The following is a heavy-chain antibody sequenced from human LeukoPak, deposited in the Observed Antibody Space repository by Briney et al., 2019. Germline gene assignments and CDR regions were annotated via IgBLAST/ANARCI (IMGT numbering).Heavy chain of an antibody. CDR1: GYTFTSYY. Sequence: GASVKVSCKASGYTFTSYYMHWVRQAPGQGLEWMGIINPSGGSTSYAQKFQGRVTMTRDTSTSTVYMELSSLRSGDTAVYYCARADITMTVDYWGQGTLVTVSS. CDR3: ARADITMTVDY. V-gene: IGHV1-46*01. J-gene: IGHJ4*02. CDR2: INPSGGST. D-gene: IGHD3-22*01.